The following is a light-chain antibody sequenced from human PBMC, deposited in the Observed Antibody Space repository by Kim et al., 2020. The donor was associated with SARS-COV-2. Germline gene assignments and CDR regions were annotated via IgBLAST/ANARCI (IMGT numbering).Light chain of an antibody. CDR3: QQYESSPQT. CDR1: QSISSHY. J-gene: IGKJ1*01. Sequence: SPVQRATLSYRASQSISSHYLAWYHQKPGQALRLLIYGASSRATGIPDRFSGSGSGTDFTLTISRLEPEDSAMYYCQQYESSPQTFGQGTKVDIK. CDR2: GAS. V-gene: IGKV3-20*01.